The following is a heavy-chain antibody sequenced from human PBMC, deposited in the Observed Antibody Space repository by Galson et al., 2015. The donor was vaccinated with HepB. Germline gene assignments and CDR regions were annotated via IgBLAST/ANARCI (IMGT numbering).Heavy chain of an antibody. Sequence: SLRLSCAASGFTFSSYSMNWVRQAPGKGLEWVSSISSSSSYIYYADSVKGRFTISRDNAKNSLYLQMNSMRAEDTAVYYCARDWRTEVFPGYDFWSGYYRGADGMDVWGQGTTVTVSS. V-gene: IGHV3-21*01. CDR2: ISSSSSYI. D-gene: IGHD3-3*01. CDR1: GFTFSSYS. J-gene: IGHJ6*02. CDR3: ARDWRTEVFPGYDFWSGYYRGADGMDV.